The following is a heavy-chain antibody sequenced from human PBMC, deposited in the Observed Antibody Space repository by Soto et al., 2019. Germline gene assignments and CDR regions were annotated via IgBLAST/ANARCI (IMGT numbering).Heavy chain of an antibody. J-gene: IGHJ4*02. V-gene: IGHV1-69*01. Sequence: QVQLVQSGAEVKKPGSSVKVSCKASEGTFSNYAISWVRQAPGQSLEWMGGIIPLFGTTNYAQKFQGRVTITADESTSIANMDLTSLTSDDTAVYYCARDRGTYGDYAVKWFRDWGQGGLVTVSS. CDR1: EGTFSNYA. D-gene: IGHD4-17*01. CDR3: ARDRGTYGDYAVKWFRD. CDR2: IIPLFGTT.